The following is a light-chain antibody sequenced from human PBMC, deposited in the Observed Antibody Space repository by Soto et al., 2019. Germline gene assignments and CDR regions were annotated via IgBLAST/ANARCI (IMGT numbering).Light chain of an antibody. CDR1: RTINTY. Sequence: DVRMTQSPSSLSASFAYTITITCRASRTINTYLNWFQQKPGEPPRLLIYGASTLHDGVPSRFSGSGSGADFTLTISGLQPEDFASYHCQQTYSDISFGGGTKVDI. CDR3: QQTYSDIS. J-gene: IGKJ4*01. CDR2: GAS. V-gene: IGKV1-39*01.